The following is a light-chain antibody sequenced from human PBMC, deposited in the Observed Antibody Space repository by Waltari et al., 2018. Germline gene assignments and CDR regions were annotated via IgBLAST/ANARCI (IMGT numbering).Light chain of an antibody. V-gene: IGLV2-14*03. J-gene: IGLJ3*02. Sequence: QSALSQPASVSGSPGQSITISCTGTSSYIGGHSSVSWYQQHPGKAPNLMIYDVRNRPSGVSYRFSGSKSANTASLTISGLQAEDEADYYCSSYTDSFTVVFGGGTRLTVL. CDR1: SSYIGGHSS. CDR2: DVR. CDR3: SSYTDSFTVV.